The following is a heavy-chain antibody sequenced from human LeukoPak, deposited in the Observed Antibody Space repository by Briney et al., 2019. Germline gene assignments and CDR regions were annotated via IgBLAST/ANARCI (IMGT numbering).Heavy chain of an antibody. CDR1: GDTFTSYY. Sequence: ASVKVSSKASGDTFTSYYMHWVRQAPGQGLEWMGIINPSGGSTSYAQKFQGRVTMTRDTSTSTVYMELSSLRSEDTAVYYCARDGSEQWLVHYGMDVWGQGTTVTVSS. D-gene: IGHD6-19*01. J-gene: IGHJ6*02. V-gene: IGHV1-46*01. CDR3: ARDGSEQWLVHYGMDV. CDR2: INPSGGST.